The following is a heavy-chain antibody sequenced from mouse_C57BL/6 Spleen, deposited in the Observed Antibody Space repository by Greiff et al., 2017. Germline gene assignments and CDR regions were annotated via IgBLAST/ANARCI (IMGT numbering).Heavy chain of an antibody. V-gene: IGHV5-6*02. Sequence: EVKLVESGGDLVKPGGSLKLSCAASGFNFSSYGMSWVRQTPDKRLEWVATISSGGSYTYYPDSVKGRFTISRDNAKNTLYLQMSSLKSEDTAMYYCARPHYDYGKFAYWGQGTLVTVSA. J-gene: IGHJ3*01. CDR1: GFNFSSYG. D-gene: IGHD2-4*01. CDR2: ISSGGSYT. CDR3: ARPHYDYGKFAY.